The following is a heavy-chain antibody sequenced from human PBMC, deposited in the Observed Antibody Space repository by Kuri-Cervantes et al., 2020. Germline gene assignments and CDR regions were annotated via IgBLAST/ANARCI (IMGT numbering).Heavy chain of an antibody. J-gene: IGHJ6*02. D-gene: IGHD5-18*01. CDR2: ISAYNGNT. V-gene: IGHV1-18*01. CDR3: ASLDTAIDYYGMDV. CDR1: GYTFTSYG. Sequence: ASVKVSCKASGYTFTSYGISWVRQAPGQGLEWMGWISAYNGNTNYAQKFQGRVTMTRDTSISTAYMELSRLRSDDTAVYYCASLDTAIDYYGMDVWGQGTTVTVSS.